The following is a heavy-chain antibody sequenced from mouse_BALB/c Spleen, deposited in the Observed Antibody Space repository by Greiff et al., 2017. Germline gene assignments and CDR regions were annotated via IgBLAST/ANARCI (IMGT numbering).Heavy chain of an antibody. Sequence: VQLQQSGPELVKPGASVKIPCKASGYTFTDYNMDWVKQSHGKSLKWIGDINPNNGGTIYNQKFKGKATLTVDKSSSTAYMELRSLTSEDTAVYYCARGYYGSTLAYWGQGTLVTVSA. CDR2: INPNNGGT. CDR3: ARGYYGSTLAY. CDR1: GYTFTDYN. D-gene: IGHD1-1*01. V-gene: IGHV1-18*01. J-gene: IGHJ3*01.